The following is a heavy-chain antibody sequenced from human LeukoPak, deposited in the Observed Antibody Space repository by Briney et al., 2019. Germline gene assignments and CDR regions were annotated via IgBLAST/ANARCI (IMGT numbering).Heavy chain of an antibody. D-gene: IGHD5-12*01. CDR2: IYYSGST. CDR1: GGSISSYY. J-gene: IGHJ4*02. CDR3: ARVSDSGYDPIDY. V-gene: IGHV4-59*12. Sequence: SETLSLTCTVSGGSISSYYWSRIRQPPGMGLEWIGYIYYSGSTNYNPSLKSRVTISVDTSKNQFSLKLSSVTAADTAVYYCARVSDSGYDPIDYWGQGTLVTVSS.